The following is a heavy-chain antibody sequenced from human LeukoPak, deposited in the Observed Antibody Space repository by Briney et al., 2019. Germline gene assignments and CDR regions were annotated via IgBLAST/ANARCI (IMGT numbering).Heavy chain of an antibody. CDR1: GYSFTNNW. Sequence: GESLKISCKGSGYSFTNNWIGWVRQMPGKGLEWMGIIYPGDSDTRYSPSFQGQVTISADKSISTAYLQWSSLKASDTAMYYCARQGTTMAHNLDAFDIWGQGTMVTVSS. CDR3: ARQGTTMAHNLDAFDI. J-gene: IGHJ3*02. CDR2: IYPGDSDT. D-gene: IGHD1-1*01. V-gene: IGHV5-51*01.